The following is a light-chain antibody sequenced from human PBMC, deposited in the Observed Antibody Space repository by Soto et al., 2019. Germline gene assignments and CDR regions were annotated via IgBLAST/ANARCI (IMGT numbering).Light chain of an antibody. V-gene: IGKV1-17*03. CDR1: QDISNY. CDR3: LQHNTYPRT. J-gene: IGKJ1*01. Sequence: DIPMTQSPSAMSASVGDRVTITCRASQDISNYLAWFQQKPGKVPQRLIYAASSLQSGVPSRFSGSGSGTEFTLTISSLQPEDFATYYCLQHNTYPRTFGQGTKVQIK. CDR2: AAS.